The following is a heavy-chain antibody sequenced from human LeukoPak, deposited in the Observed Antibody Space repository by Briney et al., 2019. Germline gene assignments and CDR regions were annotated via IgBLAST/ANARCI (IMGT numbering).Heavy chain of an antibody. J-gene: IGHJ4*02. CDR1: GFTFSSYS. Sequence: TGGSLRLSCAASGFTFSSYSMTWVRQAPGKGLEWVSSISSSSSYIYYADSVKGRFTISRDNAKNSLYLQMNSLRAEDTAVYYCARGGYSGYDWNYFDYWGQGTLVTVSS. V-gene: IGHV3-21*01. CDR3: ARGGYSGYDWNYFDY. D-gene: IGHD5-12*01. CDR2: ISSSSSYI.